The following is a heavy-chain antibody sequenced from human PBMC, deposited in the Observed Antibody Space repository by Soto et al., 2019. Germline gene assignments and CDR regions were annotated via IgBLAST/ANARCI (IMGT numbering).Heavy chain of an antibody. Sequence: ASVKVSCKASGYTFTSYGISWVRQAPGQGLEWMGWISAYNGNTNYAQKLQGRVTMTTDTSTSTAYMELRSLRSDDTAVYYCARADYSGSYSSYYYGMDVWGQGTKVTVAS. D-gene: IGHD1-26*01. J-gene: IGHJ6*02. CDR1: GYTFTSYG. CDR3: ARADYSGSYSSYYYGMDV. CDR2: ISAYNGNT. V-gene: IGHV1-18*01.